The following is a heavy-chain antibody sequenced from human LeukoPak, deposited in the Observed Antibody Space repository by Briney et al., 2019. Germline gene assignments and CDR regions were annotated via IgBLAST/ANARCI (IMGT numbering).Heavy chain of an antibody. V-gene: IGHV1-18*01. J-gene: IGHJ4*02. CDR3: AREGTAGRYYFDY. Sequence: ASVKVSCKASGYTFSSHGITWVRRAPGQGLEWMGWISANNGNTNYAQKLQGRVTVATDTSTSIAYMELRSLRSDDTAVYYCAREGTAGRYYFDYWGQGTLVTVSS. CDR1: GYTFSSHG. D-gene: IGHD3-10*01. CDR2: ISANNGNT.